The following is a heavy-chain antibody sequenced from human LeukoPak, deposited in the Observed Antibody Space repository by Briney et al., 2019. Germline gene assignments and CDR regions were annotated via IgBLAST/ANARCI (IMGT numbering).Heavy chain of an antibody. V-gene: IGHV4-61*02. Sequence: SQTPSLTCTVSGDSISSGNYYWSWIRQPAGKGLEWIGCMYPSGSTNYNPSLKSRVTISVDTSKNLFSLKLSSVTAADTAVYYCARGCRDGYSNYWYFDLWGRGTLVTVSS. J-gene: IGHJ2*01. CDR3: ARGCRDGYSNYWYFDL. CDR1: GDSISSGNYY. CDR2: MYPSGST. D-gene: IGHD5-24*01.